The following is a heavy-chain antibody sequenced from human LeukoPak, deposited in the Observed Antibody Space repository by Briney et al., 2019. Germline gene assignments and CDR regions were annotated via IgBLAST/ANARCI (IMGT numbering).Heavy chain of an antibody. Sequence: GGSLRLSCAASGFTFSSYAVHWVRQAPGKGLDWVAVISYDISNKNYADSVKGRFTISRDNSKNTLYLQMNSLRAEDTAVYYCARGSRRWLQTRWYFDLWGRGTLVTVSS. J-gene: IGHJ2*01. CDR3: ARGSRRWLQTRWYFDL. CDR2: ISYDISNK. V-gene: IGHV3-30-3*01. D-gene: IGHD5-24*01. CDR1: GFTFSSYA.